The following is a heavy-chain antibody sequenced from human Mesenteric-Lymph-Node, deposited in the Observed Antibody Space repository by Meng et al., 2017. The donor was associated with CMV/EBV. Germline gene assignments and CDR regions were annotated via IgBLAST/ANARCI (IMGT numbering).Heavy chain of an antibody. J-gene: IGHJ4*02. V-gene: IGHV3-74*01. Sequence: GGSLRLSCAASGFTFSSYGMHWVRQAPGKGLVWVSRINTDGTSIVYADSVNGRFTISRDNAKNTLHLQMNNLRVEDTAVYYCAKPGAEFDHYFDYWGQGTLVTVSS. CDR2: INTDGTSI. D-gene: IGHD1-14*01. CDR3: AKPGAEFDHYFDY. CDR1: GFTFSSYG.